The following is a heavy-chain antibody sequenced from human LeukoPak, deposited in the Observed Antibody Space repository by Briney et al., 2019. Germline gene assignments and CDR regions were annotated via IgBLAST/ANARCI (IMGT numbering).Heavy chain of an antibody. J-gene: IGHJ1*01. CDR3: ARDMYYYGSGSYYRYFQH. CDR1: GFTVSSNY. CDR2: IYSGGST. D-gene: IGHD3-10*01. V-gene: IGHV3-66*01. Sequence: GGSLRLSCAASGFTVSSNYMSWVRQAPGKGLEWVSVIYSGGSTYYADSVKGRFTISRDNSKNTLYLQMSSLRAEDTAVYYCARDMYYYGSGSYYRYFQHWGQGTLVTVSS.